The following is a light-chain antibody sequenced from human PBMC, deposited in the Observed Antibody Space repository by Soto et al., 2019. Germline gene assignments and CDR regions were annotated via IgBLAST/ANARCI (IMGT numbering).Light chain of an antibody. CDR1: QNVNNY. CDR2: DAS. J-gene: IGKJ1*01. V-gene: IGKV3-11*01. CDR3: QQYGRSPRT. Sequence: DIVLTQSPATLSLSPGDRATLSCRASQNVNNYLAWYQQKPGQAPRLLIYDASNRATGIPARFSGSGSGTDFTLTISSLEPEDFAVYYCQQYGRSPRTFGQGTKVEIK.